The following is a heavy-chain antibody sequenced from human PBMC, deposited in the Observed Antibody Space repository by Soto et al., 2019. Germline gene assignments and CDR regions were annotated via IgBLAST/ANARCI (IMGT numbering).Heavy chain of an antibody. CDR2: IYHSGST. D-gene: IGHD2-2*01. Sequence: SETLSLTCAVSGVSISSGGYSWSWIRQPPGKGLEWIGYIYHSGSTYYNPSLKSRVTISVDRSKNQFSLKLSSVTAADTAVYYSARVPDRWGQGTLVTVSS. V-gene: IGHV4-30-2*01. J-gene: IGHJ5*02. CDR1: GVSISSGGYS. CDR3: ARVPDR.